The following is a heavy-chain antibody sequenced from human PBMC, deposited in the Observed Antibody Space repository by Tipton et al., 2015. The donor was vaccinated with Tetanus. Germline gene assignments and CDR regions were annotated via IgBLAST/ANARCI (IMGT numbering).Heavy chain of an antibody. CDR2: INQRGT. CDR1: GGSSSSFY. Sequence: LRLSCAVYGGSSSSFYWSWIRQPQGGGLEWIGEINQRGTSYNPSLKSRVTISVDTSKNQFSLKLTSVTAADTAVYYCARPVKQWLVPVDSWGQGTLVTVSS. D-gene: IGHD6-19*01. CDR3: ARPVKQWLVPVDS. V-gene: IGHV4-34*01. J-gene: IGHJ4*02.